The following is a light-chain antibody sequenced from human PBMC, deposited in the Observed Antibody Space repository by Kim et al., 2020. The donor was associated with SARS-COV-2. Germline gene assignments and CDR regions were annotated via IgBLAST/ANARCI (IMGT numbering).Light chain of an antibody. J-gene: IGKJ4*01. Sequence: SLSPGERATLSCRASRSVSSYLAWYQQRPGQAPRVLIYDASRRATGIPARFSGSGSGTDFTLTISSLEPEDFAVYYSQQRSNWLTFGGGTKVDIK. V-gene: IGKV3-11*01. CDR1: RSVSSY. CDR3: QQRSNWLT. CDR2: DAS.